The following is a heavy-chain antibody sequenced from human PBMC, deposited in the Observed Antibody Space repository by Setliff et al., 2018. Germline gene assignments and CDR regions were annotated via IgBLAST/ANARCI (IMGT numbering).Heavy chain of an antibody. CDR1: GFTFSEEW. V-gene: IGHV3-15*01. D-gene: IGHD3-16*01. Sequence: GGSLRLSCAASGFTFSEEWMSWVRQAPGKGLEWIGRIKGKNDGLATDYAAPVKGRFTISRDDSKNTLYLQMNSLKTEDTAVYYCTTDPSPTFGGVIGAAFDFWGQGTMVTVSS. CDR3: TTDPSPTFGGVIGAAFDF. J-gene: IGHJ3*01. CDR2: IKGKNDGLAT.